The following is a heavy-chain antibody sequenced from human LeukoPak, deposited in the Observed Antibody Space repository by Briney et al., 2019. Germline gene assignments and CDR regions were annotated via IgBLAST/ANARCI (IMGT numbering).Heavy chain of an antibody. CDR1: GFGFGAYA. D-gene: IGHD2/OR15-2a*01. V-gene: IGHV3-23*03. J-gene: IGHJ4*02. CDR2: IHNDAATT. CDR3: AKGKGGTPFNYCFDY. Sequence: GGSLGLSCAASGFGFGAYAMIWVRQAPGKGLEWVSLIHNDAATTYYADSVRGRFTVSRDNSKNTLYLEMNSLRAEDTAVYYCAKGKGGTPFNYCFDYWGQGTPVSVSS.